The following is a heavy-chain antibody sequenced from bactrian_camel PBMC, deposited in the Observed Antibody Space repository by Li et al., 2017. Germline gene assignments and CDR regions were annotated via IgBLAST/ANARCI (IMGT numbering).Heavy chain of an antibody. D-gene: IGHD2*01. J-gene: IGHJ4*01. CDR2: INTGSRST. Sequence: QLVESGGGSVQAGESLRLSCVASGYTFDKNCMGWFRQAPGKKREKVATINTGSRSTWYADSVKGRFTIAQDSAANTLRLQMNLLKPEDTAMYYCAASKDCSLGYLNVNEYIYWGQGTQVTVS. V-gene: IGHV3S1*01. CDR3: AASKDCSLGYLNVNEYIY. CDR1: GYTFDKNC.